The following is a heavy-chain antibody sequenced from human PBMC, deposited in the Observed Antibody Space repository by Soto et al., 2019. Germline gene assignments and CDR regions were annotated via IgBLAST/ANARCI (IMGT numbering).Heavy chain of an antibody. CDR3: ARDYSSGWYAGISGH. Sequence: QVQLVESGGGVVQPGRSLRLSCAASGFTFSSYAMHWVRQAPGKGLEWVAVISYDGSNKYYADSVKGRFTISRDNSKNTLYLQMNSLSAEDTAVYYCARDYSSGWYAGISGHWGQGTLVTVSS. V-gene: IGHV3-30-3*01. CDR1: GFTFSSYA. J-gene: IGHJ1*01. CDR2: ISYDGSNK. D-gene: IGHD6-19*01.